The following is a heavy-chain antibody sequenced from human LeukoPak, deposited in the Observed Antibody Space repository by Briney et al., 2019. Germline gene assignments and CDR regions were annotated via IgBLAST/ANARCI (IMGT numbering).Heavy chain of an antibody. CDR3: ASCGYVLFDY. Sequence: GGSLRLSCAASGFTFSSHWMHWVRQAPGQGLAWVSRINSDGSSTAYADSVKGRFTISRDNAKNTLYLQMNSLRAEDTAVYYCASCGYVLFDYWGQGTLVTVSS. D-gene: IGHD5-12*01. J-gene: IGHJ4*02. CDR2: INSDGSST. CDR1: GFTFSSHW. V-gene: IGHV3-74*03.